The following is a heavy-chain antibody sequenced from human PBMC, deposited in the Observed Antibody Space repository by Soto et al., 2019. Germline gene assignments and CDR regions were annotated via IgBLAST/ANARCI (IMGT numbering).Heavy chain of an antibody. Sequence: PGGSLRLSCAASGFTFSSYAMSWVHQAPGKGLEWVSAISGSGGSTYYADSVKGRFTISRDNSKNTLYLQMNSLRAEDTAVYYCAKDPDSSSWIPVGFDPWGQGTLVTVSS. CDR1: GFTFSSYA. J-gene: IGHJ5*02. CDR3: AKDPDSSSWIPVGFDP. V-gene: IGHV3-23*01. CDR2: ISGSGGST. D-gene: IGHD6-13*01.